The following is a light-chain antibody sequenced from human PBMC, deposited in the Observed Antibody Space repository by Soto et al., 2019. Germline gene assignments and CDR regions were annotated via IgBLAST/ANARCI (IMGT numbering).Light chain of an antibody. CDR3: QSYDSSLSGVV. Sequence: QSVLTQPPSVSGAPGQRVSISCTGSNSNIGAGYDVNWYQQLPGTAPKLLIYANIDRPSGVPDRFSGSKSGTSASLAITGLQAEDEADYYCQSYDSSLSGVVFGGGTKLTVL. V-gene: IGLV1-40*01. CDR1: NSNIGAGYD. CDR2: ANI. J-gene: IGLJ2*01.